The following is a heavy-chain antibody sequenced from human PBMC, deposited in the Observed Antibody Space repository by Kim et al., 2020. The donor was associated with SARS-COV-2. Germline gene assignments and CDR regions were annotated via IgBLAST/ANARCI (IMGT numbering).Heavy chain of an antibody. J-gene: IGHJ4*02. CDR3: ARGESGSYSD. V-gene: IGHV3-33*01. D-gene: IGHD1-26*01. CDR1: GFMFNNYG. Sequence: GGSLRHSCVASGFMFNNYGMYWVRQAPGKGLEWVAGILSDGRSKYHVDSVKGRFTISRDNSKNTLYLQMNTLRVEDTAVYYCARGESGSYSDWGQGTLVT. CDR2: ILSDGRSK.